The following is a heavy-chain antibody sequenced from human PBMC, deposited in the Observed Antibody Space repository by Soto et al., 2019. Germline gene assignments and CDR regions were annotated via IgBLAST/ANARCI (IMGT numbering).Heavy chain of an antibody. CDR1: GGSISSYY. V-gene: IGHV4-59*01. D-gene: IGHD1-7*01. J-gene: IGHJ5*02. CDR2: IYYSGST. Sequence: QVQLQESGPGLVKPSETLSLTCTVSGGSISSYYWSWIRQPPGKGLEWIGYIYYSGSTNYNPSLKSRVTISVDTSKNQFSLKLSSVTAADTAVYYCARDGGTTGWFDPWGQGTLVTVSS. CDR3: ARDGGTTGWFDP.